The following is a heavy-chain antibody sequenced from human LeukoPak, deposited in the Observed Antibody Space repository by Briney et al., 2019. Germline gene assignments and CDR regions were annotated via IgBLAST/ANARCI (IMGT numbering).Heavy chain of an antibody. CDR2: ISYDGSNK. CDR1: GFTFSSYA. D-gene: IGHD6-13*01. V-gene: IGHV3-30-3*01. J-gene: IGHJ5*02. Sequence: PGRSLRLSCAASGFTFSSYAMHWVRQAPGKGLEWVAVISYDGSNKYYADSVKGRFTISRDNSKNTPYLQMNSLRAEDTAVYYCARDRVAEVLSNWFDPWGQGTLVTVSS. CDR3: ARDRVAEVLSNWFDP.